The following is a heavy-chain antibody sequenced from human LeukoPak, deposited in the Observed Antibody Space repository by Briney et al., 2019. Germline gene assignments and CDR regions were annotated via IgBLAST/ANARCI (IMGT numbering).Heavy chain of an antibody. CDR3: ARKSAPYYYDSSGYTDAFDI. Sequence: PSETLSLTCTVSGGSISTSSYYWAWIRQPPGKGLEWIGSIYYSGTTYYNPSLKSRVTISVDTSKNQFSLQLNSVTPEDTAVYYCARKSAPYYYDSSGYTDAFDIWGQGTLVTVSS. D-gene: IGHD3-22*01. CDR2: IYYSGTT. V-gene: IGHV4-39*07. J-gene: IGHJ3*02. CDR1: GGSISTSSYY.